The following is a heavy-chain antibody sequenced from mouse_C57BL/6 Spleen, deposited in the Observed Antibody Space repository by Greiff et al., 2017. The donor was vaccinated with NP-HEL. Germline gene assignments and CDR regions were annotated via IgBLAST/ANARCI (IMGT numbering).Heavy chain of an antibody. D-gene: IGHD2-4*01. CDR2: IYPRDGST. CDR1: GYTFTSYD. V-gene: IGHV1-85*01. J-gene: IGHJ3*01. CDR3: ARSPAPYDYDGGFAY. Sequence: VQLQQSGPELVKPGASVKLSCKASGYTFTSYDINWVKQRPGQGLEWIGWIYPRDGSTKYNEKFKGKATLTVDTSSSTAYLELHSLTSEDSAVYFCARSPAPYDYDGGFAYWGQGTLVTVSA.